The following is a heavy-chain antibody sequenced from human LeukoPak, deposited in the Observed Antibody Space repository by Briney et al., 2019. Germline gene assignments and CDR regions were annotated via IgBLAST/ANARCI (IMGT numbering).Heavy chain of an antibody. CDR1: GGTFSSYA. CDR3: ASGDGAVAGNRY. Sequence: SVKVSCRASGGTFSSYAISWVRQAPGQGLEWMGRIIPILGIANYAQKFQGRVTITADKSTSTAYMELSSLRSEDTAVYYCASGDGAVAGNRYWGQGTLVTVSS. V-gene: IGHV1-69*04. CDR2: IIPILGIA. J-gene: IGHJ4*02. D-gene: IGHD6-19*01.